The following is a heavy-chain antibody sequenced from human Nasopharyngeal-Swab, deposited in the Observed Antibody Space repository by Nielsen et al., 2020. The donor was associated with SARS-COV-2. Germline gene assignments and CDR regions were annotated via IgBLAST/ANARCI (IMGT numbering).Heavy chain of an antibody. CDR3: ARGGGRLRFLEWLTSYFDY. J-gene: IGHJ4*02. Sequence: PSVKVSCKASGYTFTAYAMHWVRQAPGQRLEWLGWINAGTGNTDYSHKFQGRVTITRDTSANTGYLELNGLTSEDTAVYYCARGGGRLRFLEWLTSYFDYWGRGTLVTVSS. D-gene: IGHD3-3*01. V-gene: IGHV1-3*01. CDR2: INAGTGNT. CDR1: GYTFTAYA.